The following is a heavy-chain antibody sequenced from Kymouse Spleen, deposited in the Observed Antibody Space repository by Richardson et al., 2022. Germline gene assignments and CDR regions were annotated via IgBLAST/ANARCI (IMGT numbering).Heavy chain of an antibody. CDR3: ARNGVRGGNGMDV. J-gene: IGHJ6*02. D-gene: IGHD3-10*01. V-gene: IGHV4-34*01. CDR2: INHSGST. CDR1: GGSFSGYY. Sequence: QVQLQQWGAGLLKPSETLSLTCAVYGGSFSGYYWSWIRQPPGKGLEWIGEINHSGSTNYNPSLKSRVTISVDTSKNQFSLKLSSVTAADTAVYYCARNGVRGGNGMDVWGQGTTVTVSS.